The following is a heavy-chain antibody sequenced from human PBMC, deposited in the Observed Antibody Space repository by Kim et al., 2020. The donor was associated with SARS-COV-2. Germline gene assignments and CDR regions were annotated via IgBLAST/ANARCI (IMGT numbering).Heavy chain of an antibody. CDR2: VSGSGGNT. V-gene: IGHV3-23*01. D-gene: IGHD3-10*01. Sequence: GGSLRLSCTASGFTFSDYAMSWVRQVPGKGLEWVSVVSGSGGNTYYVDSVKGRFTVSRDNSKNTLFLQMSSLRPEDTAVYYCAKDGPGRKTVNRYYYYYAMDVWGQGTTVSVS. J-gene: IGHJ6*02. CDR1: GFTFSDYA. CDR3: AKDGPGRKTVNRYYYYYAMDV.